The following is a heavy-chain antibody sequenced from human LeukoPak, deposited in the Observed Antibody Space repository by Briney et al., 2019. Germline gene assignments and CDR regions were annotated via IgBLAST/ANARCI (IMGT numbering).Heavy chain of an antibody. CDR2: LSSSGSAF. CDR1: GFTFRSYE. V-gene: IGHV3-48*03. D-gene: IGHD3-10*01. CDR3: TTAEKELWFGELFSFDY. J-gene: IGHJ4*02. Sequence: PGGSLRLSCEDSGFTFRSYEMNWVRQAPGKGLEWIAYLSSSGSAFSYADSVKGRFTIARDNSKNTLYLQMNSLKTEDTAVYYCTTAEKELWFGELFSFDYWGQGTLVTVSS.